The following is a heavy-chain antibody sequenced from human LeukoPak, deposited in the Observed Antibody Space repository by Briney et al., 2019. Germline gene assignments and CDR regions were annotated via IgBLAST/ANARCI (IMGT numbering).Heavy chain of an antibody. CDR1: GGSISSGSYY. J-gene: IGHJ4*02. CDR3: AGNSYYYDSSGYYPALDY. Sequence: SETLSLTCTVSGGSISSGSYYWSWIRQPAGKGLEWIGRIYTSGSTNYNPSLKSRVTISVDTSKNQFSLKLSSVTAADTAVYYCAGNSYYYDSSGYYPALDYWGQGTLVTVSS. D-gene: IGHD3-22*01. V-gene: IGHV4-61*02. CDR2: IYTSGST.